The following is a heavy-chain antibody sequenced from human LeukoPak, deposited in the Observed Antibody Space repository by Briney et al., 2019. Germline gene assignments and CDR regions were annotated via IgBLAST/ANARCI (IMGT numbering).Heavy chain of an antibody. CDR3: ATSGYSSGWYGY. D-gene: IGHD6-19*01. J-gene: IGHJ4*02. V-gene: IGHV1-69*06. Sequence: ASVKVSFKASGGTFSIYAISWVRQAPGQGFEWMGGIIPIFGTANYAQKFQGRVTITADKSTSTAYMELSSLRSEDTAVYYCATSGYSSGWYGYWGQGTLVTVSS. CDR1: GGTFSIYA. CDR2: IIPIFGTA.